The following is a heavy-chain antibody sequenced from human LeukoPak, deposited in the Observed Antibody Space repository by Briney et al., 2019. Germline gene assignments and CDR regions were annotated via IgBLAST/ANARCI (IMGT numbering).Heavy chain of an antibody. D-gene: IGHD4-17*01. CDR3: ARVPDYGDAFDI. CDR1: GVTLSIYG. J-gene: IGHJ3*02. V-gene: IGHV3-74*01. Sequence: VGSLRLSCAASGVTLSIYGMHWVREAPGKGLVWVSRINRDGCRTTYADSVKGRFTISRDNAKNTLYLQMNSLRAEDTAVYYCARVPDYGDAFDIWGQGTMVIVSS. CDR2: INRDGCRT.